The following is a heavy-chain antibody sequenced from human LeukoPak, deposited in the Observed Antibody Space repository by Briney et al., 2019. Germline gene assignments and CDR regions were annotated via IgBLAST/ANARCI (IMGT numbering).Heavy chain of an antibody. CDR2: ISYDGSNK. Sequence: PGGSLRLSCAASGFTFSSYAMHWVRQAPGKGLEWVAVISYDGSNKYYADSVKGRFTISRDNSKNTLYLQMNSLRAEDTAVYYCARFKPGMPDAFDIWGQGTMVTVSS. CDR1: GFTFSSYA. CDR3: ARFKPGMPDAFDI. D-gene: IGHD1-14*01. V-gene: IGHV3-30-3*01. J-gene: IGHJ3*02.